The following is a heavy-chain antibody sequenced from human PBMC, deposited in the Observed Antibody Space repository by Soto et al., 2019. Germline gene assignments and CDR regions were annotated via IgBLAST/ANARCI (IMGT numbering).Heavy chain of an antibody. Sequence: EVQLLESGGGLVQPGGSLRLSCAASGFTFSSYAMSWVRQAPGKGLEWVSAISGSGGSTYYADSVKGRFTISRDNSKNTLYLQINSLSAEDTAVYYCAQGLTPSGSQHWGQGTLVTVSS. J-gene: IGHJ1*01. CDR1: GFTFSSYA. D-gene: IGHD6-19*01. V-gene: IGHV3-23*01. CDR2: ISGSGGST. CDR3: AQGLTPSGSQH.